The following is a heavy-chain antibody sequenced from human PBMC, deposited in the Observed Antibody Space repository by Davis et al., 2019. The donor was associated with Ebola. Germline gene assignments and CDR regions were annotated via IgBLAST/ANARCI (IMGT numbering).Heavy chain of an antibody. CDR3: ASLASSSSNWFDP. CDR1: GGSISSSSYY. D-gene: IGHD6-6*01. Sequence: PSETLSLTCTVSGGSISSSSYYWGWIRQPPGKGLEWIGSIYYSGSTYYNPSLKSRVTISVDTSKNQFSLKLSSVTAADTAVYYCASLASSSSNWFDPWGQGTLVTVSS. V-gene: IGHV4-39*07. CDR2: IYYSGST. J-gene: IGHJ5*02.